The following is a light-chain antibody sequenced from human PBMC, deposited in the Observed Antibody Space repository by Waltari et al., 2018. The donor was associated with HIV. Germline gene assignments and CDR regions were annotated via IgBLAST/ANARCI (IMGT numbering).Light chain of an antibody. CDR1: SSDVGGYNY. CDR3: SSYTTSSTWV. Sequence: QSALTQPASVSGSPGQSITISCTGTSSDVGGYNYVSWYQQHPGKAPKHMIYDVINRPSGIFYRSSSTNAGNTASLTISWLQAGYEADYYCSSYTTSSTWVFGGGTKLTVL. V-gene: IGLV2-14*01. J-gene: IGLJ3*02. CDR2: DVI.